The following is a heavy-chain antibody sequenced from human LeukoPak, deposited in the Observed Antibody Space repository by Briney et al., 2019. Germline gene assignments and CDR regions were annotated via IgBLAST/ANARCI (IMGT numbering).Heavy chain of an antibody. V-gene: IGHV3-23*01. Sequence: GGSLRLSCEASGFSFSTYAMSWVRQAPGKGLEWVSGIVGGGGSTYYADSVKGWFTISRDHSKNMLYLQMNSLRAEDTAVYYCAKELGRDYWGQGTLVTVSS. CDR2: IVGGGGST. J-gene: IGHJ4*02. D-gene: IGHD3-16*01. CDR1: GFSFSTYA. CDR3: AKELGRDY.